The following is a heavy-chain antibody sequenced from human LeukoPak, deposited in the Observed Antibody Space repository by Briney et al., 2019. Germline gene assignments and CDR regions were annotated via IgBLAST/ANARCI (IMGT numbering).Heavy chain of an antibody. CDR2: ISWNSGSI. CDR1: GFTFDDYA. Sequence: PGGSLRLSCAASGFTFDDYAMHWVRQAPGKGLEWVSGISWNSGSIGYADSVKGRFTISRDNAKNSLYLQMNSLRAEDMALYYCAKGSGYSCENGYSDYWGQGTLVTVSS. CDR3: AKGSGYSCENGYSDY. D-gene: IGHD5-18*01. J-gene: IGHJ4*02. V-gene: IGHV3-9*03.